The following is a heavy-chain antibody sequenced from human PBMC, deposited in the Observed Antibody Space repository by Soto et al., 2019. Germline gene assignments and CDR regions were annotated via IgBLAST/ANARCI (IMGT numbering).Heavy chain of an antibody. J-gene: IGHJ4*02. Sequence: GGSLRLSCAASGFTFSSYSMNWVRQAPGKGLEWVSYISSSSSTIYYADSVKGRFTISRDNAKNSLYLQMNSLRAEDTAVYYCARTYCTNGVCYIFDYWGQGTLVTVSS. CDR2: ISSSSSTI. CDR1: GFTFSSYS. CDR3: ARTYCTNGVCYIFDY. D-gene: IGHD2-8*01. V-gene: IGHV3-48*01.